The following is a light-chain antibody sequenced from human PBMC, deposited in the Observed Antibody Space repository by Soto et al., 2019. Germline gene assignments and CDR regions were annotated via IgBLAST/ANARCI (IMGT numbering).Light chain of an antibody. CDR2: DAS. CDR1: QSVSSY. Sequence: EILMTQSPATLSVSPGERATLSCRASQSVSSYLAWYQQKPGQAPRLLIYDASNRATGIPARFTGSGSGTDFNLTISTLEPEDFAVYYCQQRQYWPPITFGQGTRLEIK. J-gene: IGKJ5*01. V-gene: IGKV3-11*01. CDR3: QQRQYWPPIT.